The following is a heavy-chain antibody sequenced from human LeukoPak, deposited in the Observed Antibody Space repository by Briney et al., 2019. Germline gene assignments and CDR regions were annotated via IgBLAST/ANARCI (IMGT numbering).Heavy chain of an antibody. Sequence: GGSLRLSCAASGFTFRNYAMHWVRQAPGKGLEYVSAISSNGGITYYGNSVKGRFSISRDNAKNTLHLQMGSLRAEDTAVYYCAGEGTQATEAAIDYWGQGTLVTVSS. D-gene: IGHD6-25*01. V-gene: IGHV3-64*01. CDR2: ISSNGGIT. CDR3: AGEGTQATEAAIDY. CDR1: GFTFRNYA. J-gene: IGHJ4*02.